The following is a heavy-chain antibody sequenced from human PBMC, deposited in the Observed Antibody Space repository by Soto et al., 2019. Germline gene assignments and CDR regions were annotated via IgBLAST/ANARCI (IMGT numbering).Heavy chain of an antibody. Sequence: SETLSLTCAVYGGSFSGYYWSWIRQPPGKGLEWIGEINHSGSTNYNPSLKSRVTISVDTSKNQFSLKLSSVTAADTAVYYCARTSIRYFDWLLPRYYFDYWGQGTLVTVSS. CDR3: ARTSIRYFDWLLPRYYFDY. V-gene: IGHV4-34*01. CDR1: GGSFSGYY. D-gene: IGHD3-9*01. J-gene: IGHJ4*02. CDR2: INHSGST.